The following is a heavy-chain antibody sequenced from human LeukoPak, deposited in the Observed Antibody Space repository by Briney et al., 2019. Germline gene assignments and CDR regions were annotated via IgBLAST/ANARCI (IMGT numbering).Heavy chain of an antibody. CDR2: IYYSGST. V-gene: IGHV4-59*01. J-gene: IGHJ6*02. Sequence: SETLSLTCTVSGGSISSYYWSWIRQPPGKGLEWIGYIYYSGSTNYNPSLKSRVIISVDTSKNQFSLKLSSVTAADTAVYYCARGGGFGYDIFALNYYYYGMDVWGQGTTVTVSS. CDR3: ARGGGFGYDIFALNYYYYGMDV. D-gene: IGHD3-9*01. CDR1: GGSISSYY.